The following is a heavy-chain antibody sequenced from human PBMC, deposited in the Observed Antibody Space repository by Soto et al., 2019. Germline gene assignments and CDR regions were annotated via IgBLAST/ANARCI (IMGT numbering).Heavy chain of an antibody. CDR1: GFTFSSYA. Sequence: PGGSLRLSCAASGFTFSSYAMSWVRQAPGKGLEWVSAISGGGGSTYYADSVKGRFTISRDNSKNTLYLQMNSLRAEDTAVYYCAKTGMTTVVTPTVYFDYWGQGTLVTVSS. CDR2: ISGGGGST. D-gene: IGHD4-17*01. J-gene: IGHJ4*02. CDR3: AKTGMTTVVTPTVYFDY. V-gene: IGHV3-23*01.